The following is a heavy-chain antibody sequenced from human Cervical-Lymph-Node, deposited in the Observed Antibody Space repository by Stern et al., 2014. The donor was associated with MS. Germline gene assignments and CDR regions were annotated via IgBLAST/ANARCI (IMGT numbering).Heavy chain of an antibody. CDR2: ISWSSGKI. CDR3: ARAIGFCSGGNCEPYYYYGIDV. J-gene: IGHJ6*02. CDR1: GFRFDDYA. D-gene: IGHD2-15*01. V-gene: IGHV3-9*01. Sequence: EVQLVESGGELVQPGRSLRLSCAASGFRFDDYAMYWVRQAPGKGLEWVSGISWSSGKIGYADSVKGRLTLSSDNVQSSLFLELYSLRSEDTSSYYCARAIGFCSGGNCEPYYYYGIDVWGQGTRVTVSS.